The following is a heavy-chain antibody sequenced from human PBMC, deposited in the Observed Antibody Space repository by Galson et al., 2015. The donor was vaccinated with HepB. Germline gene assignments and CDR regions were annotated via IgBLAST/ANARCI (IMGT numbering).Heavy chain of an antibody. CDR2: ISSSSSYI. J-gene: IGHJ5*02. CDR3: ARDQSLYCSSTSCYEGGRNWFDP. Sequence: SLRLSCAASGFTFSSYGMHWVRQAPGKGLEWVSSISSSSSYIYYADSVKGRFTISRDNAKNSLYLQMNSLRAEDTAVYYCARDQSLYCSSTSCYEGGRNWFDPWGQGTLVTVSS. V-gene: IGHV3-21*01. D-gene: IGHD2-2*01. CDR1: GFTFSSYG.